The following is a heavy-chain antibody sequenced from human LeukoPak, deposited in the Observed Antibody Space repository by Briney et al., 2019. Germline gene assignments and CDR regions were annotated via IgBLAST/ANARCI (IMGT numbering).Heavy chain of an antibody. CDR1: GGSISSSSYY. V-gene: IGHV4-39*07. CDR3: ARALGGYYCNL. CDR2: IYDSGST. Sequence: SETLSLTCTVSGGSISSSSYYWGWIRQPPGKGLEWIGSIYDSGSTYYNPSLKGRVTISVDTSKNQFSLKLISVTAADTAVSYCARALGGYYCNLWGQGTLVTVSS. D-gene: IGHD3-3*01. J-gene: IGHJ4*02.